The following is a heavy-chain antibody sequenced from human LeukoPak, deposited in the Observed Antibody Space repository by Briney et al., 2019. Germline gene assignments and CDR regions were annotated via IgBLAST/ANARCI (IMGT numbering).Heavy chain of an antibody. Sequence: PSETLSLTCTVSGASISNDDLCWAWIRQSPGKGLEWIGTIYNSANIYYNPPLMGRVTMSLDTSKNQISLTPTSVTAADTAVYYCARDHIDGLNPNNWFAPWGQGTLVTVSS. J-gene: IGHJ5*02. CDR1: GASISNDDLC. V-gene: IGHV4-39*07. CDR3: ARDHIDGLNPNNWFAP. D-gene: IGHD5-24*01. CDR2: IYNSANI.